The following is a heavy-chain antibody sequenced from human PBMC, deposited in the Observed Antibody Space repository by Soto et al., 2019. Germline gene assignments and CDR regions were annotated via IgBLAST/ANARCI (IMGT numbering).Heavy chain of an antibody. CDR2: ISGSGDST. CDR1: GFTFSTYA. Sequence: EVQRLESGGGLVQPGGSLRLSCAASGFTFSTYAMNWVRQAPGKGLEWVSGISGSGDSTYYADSVKGRFTVSRDNSKNTLYLKMNSLGAEDTAVFYGAKERSSGWSFDYWGQGTLVTVSS. J-gene: IGHJ4*02. V-gene: IGHV3-23*01. D-gene: IGHD6-19*01. CDR3: AKERSSGWSFDY.